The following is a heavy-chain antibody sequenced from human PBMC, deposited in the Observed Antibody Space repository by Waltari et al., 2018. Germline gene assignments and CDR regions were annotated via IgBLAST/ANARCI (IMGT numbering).Heavy chain of an antibody. Sequence: QVQLQQWGAGLLKPSETLSLTCAVQGGSFMCYYWGCIRQSSGKGLEWIGEIAHSGNTNYNPSLKRRVTISHDTSRIHFFLTLNSVTAADPAVYYCARQPRIIVTPYYSYMDVWGKGTTVTVSS. V-gene: IGHV4-34*01. CDR3: ARQPRIIVTPYYSYMDV. CDR1: GGSFMCYY. CDR2: IAHSGNT. D-gene: IGHD3-22*01. J-gene: IGHJ6*03.